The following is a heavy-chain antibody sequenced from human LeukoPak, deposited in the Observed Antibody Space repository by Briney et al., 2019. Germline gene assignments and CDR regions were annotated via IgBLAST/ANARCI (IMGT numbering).Heavy chain of an antibody. V-gene: IGHV4-34*01. CDR3: VRVRHGDYFDP. J-gene: IGHJ4*02. CDR1: NGSFSNYY. CDR2: INRGST. Sequence: SETLSLSCAVFNGSFSNYYWSWIRQSPGKRLEWIGEINRGSTNYNPSLKTRVTISVDTSENQFSLTLNSVTAADTAVYYCVRVRHGDYFDPWGLGTLVTVSS. D-gene: IGHD4-17*01.